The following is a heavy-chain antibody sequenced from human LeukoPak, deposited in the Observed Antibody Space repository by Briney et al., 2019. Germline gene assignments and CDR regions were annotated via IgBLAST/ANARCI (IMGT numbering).Heavy chain of an antibody. J-gene: IGHJ4*02. Sequence: QPGRSLRLSCAASGFTFSSYAMSWVRQAPGKGLEWVSAISGSGGSTYYADSVKGRFTISRDNSKNTLYLQMNSLRAEDTAVYYCAKEKTYYYDSSGYPEVWGQGTLVTVSS. CDR3: AKEKTYYYDSSGYPEV. CDR1: GFTFSSYA. CDR2: ISGSGGST. V-gene: IGHV3-23*01. D-gene: IGHD3-22*01.